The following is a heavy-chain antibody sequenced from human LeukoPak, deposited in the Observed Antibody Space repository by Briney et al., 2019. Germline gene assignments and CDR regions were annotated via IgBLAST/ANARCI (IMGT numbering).Heavy chain of an antibody. V-gene: IGHV3-33*01. J-gene: IGHJ4*02. CDR3: ARGRITGTSDY. CDR2: IWYDGSNK. CDR1: GFTFSSYG. D-gene: IGHD1-7*01. Sequence: GGSLRLSCAASGFTFSSYGMHWVRQAPGKGLEWVAVIWYDGSNKYYADSVKGRFTISRDNSKNTLYLQMNSLRAEDTAVYYCARGRITGTSDYWGQGTPVTVSS.